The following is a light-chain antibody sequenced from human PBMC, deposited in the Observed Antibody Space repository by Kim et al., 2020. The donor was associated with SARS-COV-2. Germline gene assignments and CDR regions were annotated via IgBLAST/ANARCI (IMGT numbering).Light chain of an antibody. J-gene: IGLJ3*02. V-gene: IGLV2-14*01. Sequence: QSALTQPASVSGSPGQSITISCTGTSSDVGTYNYVSWYQQHPGKAPKLMIYEDSNRPSGVSNRFSDSKSGNTASLTISGLQAEDEADYYCSSYTSSSTWVFGGGTQLTVL. CDR1: SSDVGTYNY. CDR3: SSYTSSSTWV. CDR2: EDS.